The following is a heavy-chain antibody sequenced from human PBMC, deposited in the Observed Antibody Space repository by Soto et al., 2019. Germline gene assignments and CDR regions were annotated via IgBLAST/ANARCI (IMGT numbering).Heavy chain of an antibody. D-gene: IGHD2-15*01. Sequence: PSETLSLTCAVYGGSFSGYYWSWIRQPPGKGLEWIGEINHSGSTNYNPSLKSRVTISVDTSKNQFSLKLSSVTAADTAVYYCARGSDQVVVAATRDFDYWGQGTLVTVSS. CDR3: ARGSDQVVVAATRDFDY. V-gene: IGHV4-34*01. CDR2: INHSGST. J-gene: IGHJ4*02. CDR1: GGSFSGYY.